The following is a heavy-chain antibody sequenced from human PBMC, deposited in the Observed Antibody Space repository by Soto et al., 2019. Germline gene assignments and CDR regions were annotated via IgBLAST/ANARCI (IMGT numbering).Heavy chain of an antibody. J-gene: IGHJ6*02. D-gene: IGHD2-2*01. CDR2: IDPSDSYT. Sequence: LGESLKISCKGSGYSFTSYWISWVRQMPGKGLEWMGRIDPSDSYTNYSPSFQGHVTISADKSISTAYLQWSSLKASDTAMYYCASSPGGYCSSTSCRELGNYYXMDVWRQGTTVTAP. CDR1: GYSFTSYW. V-gene: IGHV5-10-1*01. CDR3: ASSPGGYCSSTSCRELGNYYXMDV.